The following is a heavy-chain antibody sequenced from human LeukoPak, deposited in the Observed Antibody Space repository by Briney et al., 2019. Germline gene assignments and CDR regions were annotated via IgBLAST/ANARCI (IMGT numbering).Heavy chain of an antibody. D-gene: IGHD3-22*01. Sequence: PSETLSLTCTDSGGSISSYYWSWIRQPPGKGLEWGGYIYYSGSTNYNPSLKSRVTISVDTSKNQFSLKLYSVTAADTAVYYCARAVEYYYDSSGYYSYYFDYWGQGTLVTVSS. CDR2: IYYSGST. CDR1: GGSISSYY. CDR3: ARAVEYYYDSSGYYSYYFDY. V-gene: IGHV4-59*01. J-gene: IGHJ4*02.